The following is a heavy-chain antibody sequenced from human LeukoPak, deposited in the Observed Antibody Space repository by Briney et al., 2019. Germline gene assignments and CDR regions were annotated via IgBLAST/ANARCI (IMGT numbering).Heavy chain of an antibody. CDR3: TTADKYSGYENYYYGMDV. V-gene: IGHV3-15*07. D-gene: IGHD5-12*01. Sequence: GGSLRLSCAASGFTFSNAWMNWVRQAPGKGLEWVGRIKSKTDGGTTDYAAPVKGRFTISRDDSKNTLYLQMNSLKTEATAVYYCTTADKYSGYENYYYGMDVWGQGTTVTVSS. J-gene: IGHJ6*02. CDR2: IKSKTDGGTT. CDR1: GFTFSNAW.